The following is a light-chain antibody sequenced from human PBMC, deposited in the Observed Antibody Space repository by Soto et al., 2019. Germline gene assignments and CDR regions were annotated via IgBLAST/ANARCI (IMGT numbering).Light chain of an antibody. Sequence: DIPITQSPPTLSVSVGDRVTITCRASQTISSWLGWYQHKPGTAPKLLIHMASTLKSGVPARFSGSGSGTEFTLTLSSLQPDDFATYYCQHYNSYSEAFGQGTKVDIK. CDR1: QTISSW. CDR3: QHYNSYSEA. CDR2: MAS. V-gene: IGKV1-5*03. J-gene: IGKJ1*01.